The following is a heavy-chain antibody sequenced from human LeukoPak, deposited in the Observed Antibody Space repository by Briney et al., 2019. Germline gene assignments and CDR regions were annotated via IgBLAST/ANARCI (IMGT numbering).Heavy chain of an antibody. CDR1: GFTFSSHA. V-gene: IGHV3-23*01. CDR2: ISISGGGT. D-gene: IGHD4-23*01. J-gene: IGHJ4*02. CDR3: ARRGDGGRSFDY. Sequence: GGSLRLSCAASGFTFSSHAMSWVRQAPGKGLEWVSAISISGGGTYYADSVKGRFTISRDNSRNTLYLQVNSLRAEDTAVYYCARRGDGGRSFDYWGQGTLVTVSS.